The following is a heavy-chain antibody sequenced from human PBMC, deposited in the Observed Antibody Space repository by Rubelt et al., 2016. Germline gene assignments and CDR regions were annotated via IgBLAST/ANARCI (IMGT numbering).Heavy chain of an antibody. D-gene: IGHD2-15*01. CDR1: GYTLTSYG. CDR2: ISAYNGNT. J-gene: IGHJ6*02. CDR3: ARDLGYCSGGSCSNYYGMDV. Sequence: QVQLVQSGAEVKKPGASVKVSCKASGYTLTSYGISWVRQAPGQGLEWMGWISAYNGNTNYAQKLQGRVTMITYTSTSTAYMGLRSLRSDDTAVYDCARDLGYCSGGSCSNYYGMDVWGQGTTVTVSS. V-gene: IGHV1-18*01.